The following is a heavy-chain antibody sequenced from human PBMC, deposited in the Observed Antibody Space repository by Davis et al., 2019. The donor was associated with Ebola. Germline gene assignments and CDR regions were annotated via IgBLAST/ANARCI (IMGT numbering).Heavy chain of an antibody. CDR2: INHSGST. CDR3: ARSYSSGWYWFDP. Sequence: GSLRLSCAASPFPFSSYAMSWIRQPPGKGLEWIGEINHSGSTNYNPSLKSRVTISVDTSKNQFSLKLSSVTAADTAVYYCARSYSSGWYWFDPWGQGTLVTVSS. J-gene: IGHJ5*02. CDR1: PFPFSSYA. V-gene: IGHV4-34*01. D-gene: IGHD6-19*01.